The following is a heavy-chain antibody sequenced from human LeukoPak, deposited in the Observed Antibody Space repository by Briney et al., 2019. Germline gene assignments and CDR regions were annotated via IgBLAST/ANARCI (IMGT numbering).Heavy chain of an antibody. CDR2: INANSGGT. V-gene: IGHV1-2*02. CDR1: GHSFTGYY. J-gene: IGHJ3*02. Sequence: ASVKVSCKASGHSFTGYYMHWVRQAPGQGLEWMGWINANSGGTNYAQKFQGRVTMTRDTSISTAYMELSRLRSDNTAVYYCASKWVTYYYNSSYYHYPTDVFDIWGQGTMVTVSS. D-gene: IGHD3-22*01. CDR3: ASKWVTYYYNSSYYHYPTDVFDI.